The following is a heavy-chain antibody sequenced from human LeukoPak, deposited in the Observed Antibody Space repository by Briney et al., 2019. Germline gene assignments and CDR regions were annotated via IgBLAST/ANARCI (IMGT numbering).Heavy chain of an antibody. Sequence: GGSLRLSCAASGFTFSSYGMHWVRQAPGKGLEWVAVIWYDGSNKYYADSVKGRFTISRDNSKNTLYLQMNSLRAEDTAVYYCAKMLGGWYRYWGQGTLATVSS. D-gene: IGHD6-19*01. CDR3: AKMLGGWYRY. J-gene: IGHJ4*02. CDR1: GFTFSSYG. V-gene: IGHV3-33*06. CDR2: IWYDGSNK.